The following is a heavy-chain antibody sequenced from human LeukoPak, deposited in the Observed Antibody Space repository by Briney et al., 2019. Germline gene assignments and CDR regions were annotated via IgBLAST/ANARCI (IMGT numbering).Heavy chain of an antibody. CDR1: GFSFRSFT. J-gene: IGHJ4*02. CDR2: ISDSDADT. V-gene: IGHV3-21*01. Sequence: GGSLRLSCAASGFSFRSFTMHWVRQAPGKGLEWVSGISDSDADTHYADSVKGRFTISRDNAKNSMSLQMNSLRAEDTAVYYCTREGILAGVDYWGQGTLVTVSS. CDR3: TREGILAGVDY. D-gene: IGHD6-13*01.